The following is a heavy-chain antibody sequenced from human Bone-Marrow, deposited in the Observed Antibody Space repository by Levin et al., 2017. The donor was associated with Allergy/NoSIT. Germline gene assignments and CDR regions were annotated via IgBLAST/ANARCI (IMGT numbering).Heavy chain of an antibody. V-gene: IGHV3-23*01. Sequence: GGSLRLSCAASGFIFTSSAMSWVRQAPGKGLEWVSSISASDDSTFYTDSVKGRLTISRDNSKNTIYLQMNSLRAEDTAIYYCAREGLFMVRVFDYWGRGTLVTVSS. CDR3: AREGLFMVRVFDY. CDR2: ISASDDST. D-gene: IGHD3-10*01. CDR1: GFIFTSSA. J-gene: IGHJ4*02.